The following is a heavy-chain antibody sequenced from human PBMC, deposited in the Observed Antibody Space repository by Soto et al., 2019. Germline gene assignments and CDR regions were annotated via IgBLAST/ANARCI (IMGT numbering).Heavy chain of an antibody. CDR3: AREEIITIFENGMDV. Sequence: PGGSLRLSCAASGFTFSSYSMNWVRQAPGKGLEWVSYISSSSSTIYYADSVKGRFTISRDNAKNSLYLQMNSLRDEDTAVYYCAREEIITIFENGMDVWGQGTTVTVSS. CDR2: ISSSSSTI. D-gene: IGHD3-3*01. J-gene: IGHJ6*02. V-gene: IGHV3-48*02. CDR1: GFTFSSYS.